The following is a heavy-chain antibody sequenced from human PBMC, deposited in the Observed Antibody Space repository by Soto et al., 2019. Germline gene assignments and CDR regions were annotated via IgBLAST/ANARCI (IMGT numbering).Heavy chain of an antibody. CDR3: ARVWETTDYQHLFDY. V-gene: IGHV1-18*01. CDR2: ISAYNGNT. CDR1: GYTFTSYG. J-gene: IGHJ4*02. Sequence: QVQLVQSGAEVKKPGASVKVSCKASGYTFTSYGISWVRQAPGQGLEWMGWISAYNGNTNYAQKLQGRVTMTTDTATSTAYMEMRSLRSDDTAVYYCARVWETTDYQHLFDYWGQGTLVTVSS. D-gene: IGHD1-26*01.